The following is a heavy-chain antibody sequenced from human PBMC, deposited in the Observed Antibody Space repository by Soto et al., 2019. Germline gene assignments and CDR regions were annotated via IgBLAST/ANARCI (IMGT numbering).Heavy chain of an antibody. CDR3: AGLYPYESSGYQLNY. Sequence: PSETLSLTCTVSGGSISSSSSYWGWIRQPPGKGLEWVGNIYYLGNTYYNPSLGSRVTISVDTSKNQFSLKLRSVTAADTAVFYCAGLYPYESSGYQLNYWGQGTLVTVSS. CDR1: GGSISSSSSY. D-gene: IGHD3-22*01. J-gene: IGHJ4*02. V-gene: IGHV4-39*01. CDR2: IYYLGNT.